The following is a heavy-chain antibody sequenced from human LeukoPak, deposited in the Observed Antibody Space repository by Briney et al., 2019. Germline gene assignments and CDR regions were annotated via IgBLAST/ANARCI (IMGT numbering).Heavy chain of an antibody. CDR2: INPISGGT. J-gene: IGHJ4*02. CDR3: ARAMTTGSGYRYFFDY. Sequence: ASVKVSCKASGYTFTGYYMYWVRQAPGQGLEWMGWINPISGGTIYAQKFQGRVTMTRDTSIMTRDTSISTAYMELSRLRSDDTAVYYCARAMTTGSGYRYFFDYWGQGTLVTVSP. V-gene: IGHV1-2*02. D-gene: IGHD3-3*01. CDR1: GYTFTGYY.